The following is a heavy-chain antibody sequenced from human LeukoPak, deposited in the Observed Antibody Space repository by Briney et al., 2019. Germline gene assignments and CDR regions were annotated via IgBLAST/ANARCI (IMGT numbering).Heavy chain of an antibody. CDR2: IYPGDSDT. D-gene: IGHD2-15*01. CDR1: GYSFTSYW. CDR3: ARLQCSGGSCYSGFDP. J-gene: IGHJ5*02. Sequence: GESLKISRKGSGYSFTSYWIGWVRQMPGEGLELIGIIYPGDSDTRYSTSFQGQVTISADKSISTAYLQWSSLKASDTAMYYCARLQCSGGSCYSGFDPWGQGTLVTVSS. V-gene: IGHV5-51*01.